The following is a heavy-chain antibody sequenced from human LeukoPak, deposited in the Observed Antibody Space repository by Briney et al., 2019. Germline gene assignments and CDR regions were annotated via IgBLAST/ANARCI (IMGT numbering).Heavy chain of an antibody. CDR1: GGSFSCYY. V-gene: IGHV4-34*01. D-gene: IGHD3-10*01. CDR2: INHSGST. CDR3: ARVLQQYYYYYMDV. J-gene: IGHJ6*03. Sequence: SETLSLTCAVYGGSFSCYYWSWIRQPPGKGLEWIGEINHSGSTNYNPSLKSRVTISVDTSKNQFSLKLSSVTAADTAVYYCARVLQQYYYYYMDVWGKGTTVTVSS.